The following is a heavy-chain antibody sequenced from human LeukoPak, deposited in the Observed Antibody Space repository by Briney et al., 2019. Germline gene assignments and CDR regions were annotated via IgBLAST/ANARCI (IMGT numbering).Heavy chain of an antibody. CDR2: ISGNGATT. CDR3: AKDRLAAAGTVRFDP. J-gene: IGHJ5*02. CDR1: GFTFSSYG. V-gene: IGHV3-23*01. D-gene: IGHD6-13*01. Sequence: GGSLRLSCAASGFTFSSYGMSWVRQAPGKGLEWVSTISGNGATTYYADSVKGRFTVSRDNSKNTLYLQMNSLRAEDTAVYYCAKDRLAAAGTVRFDPWGQGTLVTVSS.